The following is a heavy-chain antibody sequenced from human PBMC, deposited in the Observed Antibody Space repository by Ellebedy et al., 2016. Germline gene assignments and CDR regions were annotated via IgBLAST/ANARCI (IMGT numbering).Heavy chain of an antibody. V-gene: IGHV1-18*04. CDR2: ISGYKGNT. Sequence: ASVKVSCKASGYTFTNYGISWVRQAPEEGLEWMGRISGYKGNTNYAQKFQGRVAMTTDTSTSTAYMELRSLRSDDTAVYYCARAPLGRDGYNSFDYWGQGTLVTVSS. D-gene: IGHD5-24*01. CDR1: GYTFTNYG. CDR3: ARAPLGRDGYNSFDY. J-gene: IGHJ4*02.